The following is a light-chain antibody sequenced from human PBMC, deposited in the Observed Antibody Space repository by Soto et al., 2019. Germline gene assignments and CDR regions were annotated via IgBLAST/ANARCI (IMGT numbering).Light chain of an antibody. CDR2: GAS. Sequence: EIVLTQSPGTLSLSPEERATLSCRASQSVSSRYLAWYQQKPGQAPRLLIYGASNRATGIPDRFSGSGSGTDFTLTISRLEPEDFAVYFCQQYNNSPEYTFGQGTTLEIK. CDR3: QQYNNSPEYT. V-gene: IGKV3-20*01. J-gene: IGKJ2*01. CDR1: QSVSSRY.